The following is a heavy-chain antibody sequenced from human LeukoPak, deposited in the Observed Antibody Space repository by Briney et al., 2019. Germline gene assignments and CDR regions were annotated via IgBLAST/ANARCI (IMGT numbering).Heavy chain of an antibody. CDR2: IKQDGSEK. CDR3: AREDSNFLPYNWFDP. Sequence: PGGSLRLSCAASGFTFSSYWMSWVRPAPGKGLEWVANIKQDGSEKYYVDSVKGRFTISRDNAKNSLYLQMNSLRAEDTAVYYCAREDSNFLPYNWFDPWGQGTLVTVSS. V-gene: IGHV3-7*03. CDR1: GFTFSSYW. J-gene: IGHJ5*02. D-gene: IGHD4-11*01.